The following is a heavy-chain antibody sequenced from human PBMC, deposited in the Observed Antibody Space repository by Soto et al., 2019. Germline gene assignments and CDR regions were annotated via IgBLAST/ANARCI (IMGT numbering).Heavy chain of an antibody. Sequence: QLQPQESGSGLVKPSQTLSLTCAVSGGSISGTTYSWSWIRQPPGKGLEWIGYIYDSGNTYYTPSLKSHFSISVDRSKNQFSRKLSSVTAADTAVYYCARGQGAAAGHSNFDYGGQGALVTVSS. V-gene: IGHV4-30-2*01. CDR2: IYDSGNT. CDR1: GGSISGTTYS. CDR3: ARGQGAAAGHSNFDY. D-gene: IGHD6-13*01. J-gene: IGHJ4*02.